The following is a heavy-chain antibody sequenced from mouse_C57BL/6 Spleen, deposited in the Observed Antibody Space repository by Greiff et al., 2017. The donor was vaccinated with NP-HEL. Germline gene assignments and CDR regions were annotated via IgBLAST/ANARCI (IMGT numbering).Heavy chain of an antibody. Sequence: EVKLVESGEGLVKPGGSLKLSCAASGFTFSSYAMSWVRQTPEKRLEWVAYISSGGDYIYYADTVKGRFTISRDNARNTLYLQMSSLKSEDTAMYYCTRGFDYYGSSYVDYAMDYWGQGTSVTVSS. V-gene: IGHV5-9-1*02. D-gene: IGHD1-1*01. CDR3: TRGFDYYGSSYVDYAMDY. CDR2: ISSGGDYI. J-gene: IGHJ4*01. CDR1: GFTFSSYA.